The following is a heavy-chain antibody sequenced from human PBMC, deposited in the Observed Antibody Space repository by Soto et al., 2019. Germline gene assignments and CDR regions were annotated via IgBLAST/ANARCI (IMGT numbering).Heavy chain of an antibody. V-gene: IGHV3-23*01. CDR3: AKPLQQWLLQGSGVDV. D-gene: IGHD6-19*01. CDR1: GFPFWTYS. CDR2: ISGDTATT. Sequence: EVKLLESGGGLVQPGGSMRLSCEASGFPFWTYSMSWVRQAPRKGLEWVSAISGDTATTHYADSVKGRFTISRDNSRDTLYLQMNSLRVEDTAIYYCAKPLQQWLLQGSGVDVWGQGTTVTVSS. J-gene: IGHJ6*02.